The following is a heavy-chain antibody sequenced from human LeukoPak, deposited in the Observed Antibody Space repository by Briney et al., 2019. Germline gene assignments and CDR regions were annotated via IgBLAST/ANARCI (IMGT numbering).Heavy chain of an antibody. CDR2: IYHSGST. V-gene: IGHV4-4*02. Sequence: SETLSLTCTVSGGSISSSNWWSWVRQPPGKGLEWIGKIYHSGSTNYNPSLKSRVTISVDKSKNQFSLKLSSVTAADTAVYYCARDLRWGQFGDPIIRHFDYWGQGTLVTVSS. J-gene: IGHJ4*02. CDR1: GGSISSSNW. D-gene: IGHD3-10*01. CDR3: ARDLRWGQFGDPIIRHFDY.